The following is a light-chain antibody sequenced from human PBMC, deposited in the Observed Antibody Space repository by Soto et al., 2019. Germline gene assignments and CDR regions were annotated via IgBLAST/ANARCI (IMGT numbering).Light chain of an antibody. V-gene: IGKV3-15*01. CDR1: QSVCSN. CDR2: GAS. Sequence: EIVMTQSPATLSVSPGERATLSCRASQSVCSNLAWYQQKPGQAPRLLIYGASTRATGIPARFSGSGSGTEFTLTISSLQSEDFAVYYCQQYNNWPSTTFGGGTKVEIK. J-gene: IGKJ4*02. CDR3: QQYNNWPSTT.